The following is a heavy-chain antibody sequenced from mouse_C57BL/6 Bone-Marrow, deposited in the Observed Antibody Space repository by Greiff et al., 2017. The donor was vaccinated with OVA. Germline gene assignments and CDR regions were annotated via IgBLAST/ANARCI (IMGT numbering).Heavy chain of an antibody. CDR3: ARRYYGSSYWYIEV. V-gene: IGHV1-55*01. D-gene: IGHD1-1*01. J-gene: IGHJ1*03. CDR1: GYTFTSYW. Sequence: VQLQQPGAELVKPGASVKMSCKASGYTFTSYWITWVKQRPGQGLEWIGDIYPGSGSTNYNEKFKSKATLTVDTSSSTAYMQLSSLTSEDSAVYYCARRYYGSSYWYIEVWGTGTTVTVSS. CDR2: IYPGSGST.